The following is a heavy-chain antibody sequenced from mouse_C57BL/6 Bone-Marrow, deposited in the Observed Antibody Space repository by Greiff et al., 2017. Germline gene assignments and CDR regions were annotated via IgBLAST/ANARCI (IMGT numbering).Heavy chain of an antibody. Sequence: QVQLQQSGAELVRPGASVTLSCKASGYTFTDYEMHWVKQTPVHGLEWIGAIDPETGGTAYNQKCKGKAILTADKSSSTAYMELRSLTSEDSAVYYCTRGTGTWFAYWGQGTLVTVSA. V-gene: IGHV1-15*01. CDR2: IDPETGGT. CDR3: TRGTGTWFAY. CDR1: GYTFTDYE. D-gene: IGHD4-1*01. J-gene: IGHJ3*01.